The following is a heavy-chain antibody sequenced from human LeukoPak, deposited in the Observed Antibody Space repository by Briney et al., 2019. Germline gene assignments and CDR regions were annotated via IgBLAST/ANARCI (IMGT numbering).Heavy chain of an antibody. J-gene: IGHJ5*02. CDR2: INPNSGGT. D-gene: IGHD3-3*01. CDR3: ARDPTEDFWSGYYPNWFDP. V-gene: IGHV1-2*02. Sequence: GASVKVSCKASGYTFTGYYMHWVRQAPGQGLEWMGWINPNSGGTNYAQKFQGRVTMTRDTSISTAYMELSRLRSDDTAVYYCARDPTEDFWSGYYPNWFDPWGQGTLVTVSS. CDR1: GYTFTGYY.